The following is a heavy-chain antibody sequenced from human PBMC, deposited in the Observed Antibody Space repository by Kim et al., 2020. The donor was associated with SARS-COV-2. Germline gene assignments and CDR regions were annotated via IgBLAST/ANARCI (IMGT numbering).Heavy chain of an antibody. CDR2: IYYSGST. D-gene: IGHD3-3*01. J-gene: IGHJ3*02. V-gene: IGHV4-61*01. Sequence: SETLSLTCTVSGGSVSSGSYYWSWIRQPPGKGLEWIGYIYYSGSTNYNPSLKSRVTISVDTSKNQFSLKLSSVTAADTAVYYCARNEMSDITIFGVVSWKVAFDIWGQGTMVTVSS. CDR1: GGSVSSGSYY. CDR3: ARNEMSDITIFGVVSWKVAFDI.